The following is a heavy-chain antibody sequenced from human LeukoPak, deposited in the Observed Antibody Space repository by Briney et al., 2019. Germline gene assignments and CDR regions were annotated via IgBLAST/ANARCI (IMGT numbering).Heavy chain of an antibody. V-gene: IGHV4-34*01. Sequence: PSETLSLTCAVYGGSFSGYYWSWIRQPPGKGLEWIGEIYHSGSTNYNPSLKSRVTISVDTSKNQFSLKLSSVTAADTAVYYCARDVNCSGGSCYRDAFDIWGQGTMVTVSS. CDR1: GGSFSGYY. J-gene: IGHJ3*02. D-gene: IGHD2-15*01. CDR2: IYHSGST. CDR3: ARDVNCSGGSCYRDAFDI.